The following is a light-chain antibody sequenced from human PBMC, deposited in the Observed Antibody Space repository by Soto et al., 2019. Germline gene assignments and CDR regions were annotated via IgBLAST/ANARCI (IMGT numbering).Light chain of an antibody. CDR1: SSNIGNHY. J-gene: IGLJ2*01. CDR3: GTWDSSLTSGVV. V-gene: IGLV1-51*01. CDR2: NND. Sequence: QSVLTQPPSVSAAPGQKVTISCSGSSSNIGNHYVSWYQQLPGTAPKLLIYNNDKRPSGIPDRFSGSKSGTSASLGITGLQTGDEADYYCGTWDSSLTSGVVFGGGTKLTGL.